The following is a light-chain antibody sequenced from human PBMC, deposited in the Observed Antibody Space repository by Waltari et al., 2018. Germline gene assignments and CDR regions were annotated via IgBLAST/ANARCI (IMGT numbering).Light chain of an antibody. J-gene: IGKJ1*01. CDR1: QGISSW. V-gene: IGKV1-12*01. Sequence: DIQMTQSPSSLSASVGDKVTITCRASQGISSWLAWYQQKPGKAPELLIYAASSLQSGVPSRFSGSGSGADYTLIISSLQPEDFATYYCQQGYNTPRTFGQGTKVEIK. CDR3: QQGYNTPRT. CDR2: AAS.